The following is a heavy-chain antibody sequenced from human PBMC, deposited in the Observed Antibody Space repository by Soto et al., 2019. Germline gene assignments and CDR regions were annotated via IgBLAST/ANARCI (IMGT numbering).Heavy chain of an antibody. Sequence: QVQLVQSGAEVKKPGASVKVSCKASGYTFTSYGISWVRQAPGQGLEWMGWISAYNGNTNYAQKLQGRVTMTTDTATRTAYIELRSVRSDDTAVYYCETDQYSGNYYDYYWGQSTLVTVSS. D-gene: IGHD1-26*01. CDR3: ETDQYSGNYYDYY. V-gene: IGHV1-18*01. CDR2: ISAYNGNT. J-gene: IGHJ4*02. CDR1: GYTFTSYG.